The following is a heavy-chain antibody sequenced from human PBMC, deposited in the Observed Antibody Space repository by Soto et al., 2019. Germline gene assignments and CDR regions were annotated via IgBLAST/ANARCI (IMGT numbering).Heavy chain of an antibody. CDR1: GFTFSSYS. J-gene: IGHJ6*02. CDR3: ARDKAYYYDSSGYYSVYYYYYGVDV. Sequence: GGSLRLSCAASGFTFSSYSMNWVRQAPGKGLEWVSSISSSSSYIYYADSVKGRFTISRDNAKNSLYLQMNSLRAEDTAVYYCARDKAYYYDSSGYYSVYYYYYGVDVWGQGTTVTV. D-gene: IGHD3-22*01. CDR2: ISSSSSYI. V-gene: IGHV3-21*01.